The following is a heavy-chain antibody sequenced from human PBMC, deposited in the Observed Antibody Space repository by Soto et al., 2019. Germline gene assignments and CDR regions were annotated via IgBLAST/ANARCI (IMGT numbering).Heavy chain of an antibody. CDR1: GGSISSGGYY. J-gene: IGHJ4*02. CDR3: ASGFSGYDSYFDY. Sequence: SETLSLTCTVSGGSISSGGYYWSWIRQHPGKGLEWIGYIYYSGSTYYNPSLKSRVTISVDTSKNQFSLKLSSVTAADTAVYYCASGFSGYDSYFDYWGQGTLVTVSS. D-gene: IGHD5-12*01. CDR2: IYYSGST. V-gene: IGHV4-31*03.